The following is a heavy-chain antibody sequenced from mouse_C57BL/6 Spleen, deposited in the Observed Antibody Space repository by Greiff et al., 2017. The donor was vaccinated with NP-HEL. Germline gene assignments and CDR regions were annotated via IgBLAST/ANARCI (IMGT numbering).Heavy chain of an antibody. V-gene: IGHV7-3*01. J-gene: IGHJ2*01. CDR1: GFTFTDYY. CDR3: ARYIRGNFFDY. CDR2: IRNKANGYTT. Sequence: EVQLVESGGGLVQPGGSLSLSCAASGFTFTDYYMSWVRQPPGKALEWLGFIRNKANGYTTEYSASVKGRFTISRDNSQSILYLQMNALRAEDSATYYCARYIRGNFFDYWGQGTTLTVSS. D-gene: IGHD2-14*01.